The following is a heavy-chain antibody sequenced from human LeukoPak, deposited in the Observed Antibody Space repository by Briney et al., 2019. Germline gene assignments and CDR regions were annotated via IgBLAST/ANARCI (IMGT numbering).Heavy chain of an antibody. V-gene: IGHV3-33*01. J-gene: IGHJ5*02. CDR3: ARDVSVGAGGGWFDP. CDR1: GFTFSSYG. D-gene: IGHD1-26*01. Sequence: GGSLRLSCAASGFTFSSYGMHWVRQAPGKGLEWVAVIWYDGSNKYYADSVKGRFTISRDNSKNTLYLQMNSLRAEDTAVYYCARDVSVGAGGGWFDPWGQGTLVTVSS. CDR2: IWYDGSNK.